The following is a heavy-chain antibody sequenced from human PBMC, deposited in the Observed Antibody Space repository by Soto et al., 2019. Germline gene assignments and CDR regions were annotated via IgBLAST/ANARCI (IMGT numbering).Heavy chain of an antibody. D-gene: IGHD1-26*01. CDR1: GFTFSSYG. CDR2: ISYDGSNK. CDR3: TKAHRATGAFDI. V-gene: IGHV3-30*18. Sequence: QVQLVESGGGVVQPGRSLRLSCAASGFTFSSYGMHWVRQAPGKGLEWVAVISYDGSNKYYADSVKGRFTISRDNSKNTLYLQMNSLRAEDTAVYYCTKAHRATGAFDIWGQGTMVTVSS. J-gene: IGHJ3*02.